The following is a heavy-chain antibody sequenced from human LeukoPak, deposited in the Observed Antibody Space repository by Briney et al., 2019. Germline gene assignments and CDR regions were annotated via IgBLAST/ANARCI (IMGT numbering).Heavy chain of an antibody. J-gene: IGHJ4*02. V-gene: IGHV4-34*01. CDR2: INHSGST. CDR1: GGSFSGYY. CDR3: ARFNVLRYFDWLYTRGSYDY. Sequence: SETLSLTCAVYGGSFSGYYWSWIRQPPGKGLEWIGEINHSGSTNYNPSLKSRVTISVDTSKNQFSLKLSSVTAADTAVYYCARFNVLRYFDWLYTRGSYDYWGQGTLVTVSS. D-gene: IGHD3-9*01.